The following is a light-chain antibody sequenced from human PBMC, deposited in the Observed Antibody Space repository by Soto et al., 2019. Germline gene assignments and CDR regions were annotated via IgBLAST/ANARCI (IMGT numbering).Light chain of an antibody. Sequence: DIQMTQSPSSLSASVGDRVTITCRASQDITNFLAWYQQKPGKAPELLIYGASTLHSGVPSRFSGSGSGTEFTLTISSLQPEDFATYHCQHLNSYPYTFGQGPKVDIK. J-gene: IGKJ2*01. CDR3: QHLNSYPYT. V-gene: IGKV1-9*01. CDR1: QDITNF. CDR2: GAS.